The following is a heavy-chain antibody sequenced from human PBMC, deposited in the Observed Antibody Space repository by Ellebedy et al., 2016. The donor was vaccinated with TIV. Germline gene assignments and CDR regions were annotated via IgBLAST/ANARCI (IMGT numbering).Heavy chain of an antibody. D-gene: IGHD4-23*01. CDR2: IIPLSDTT. J-gene: IGHJ3*02. Sequence: ASVKVSCKTSGGTFNTYAINWLRQAPGQGLEWMGVIIPLSDTTHYAQKFQRRVTITADESTSTAYTYLSSLTSEDTAMYYCARDRGNSHAFAIWGQGTMVTVSS. CDR3: ARDRGNSHAFAI. V-gene: IGHV1-69*13. CDR1: GGTFNTYA.